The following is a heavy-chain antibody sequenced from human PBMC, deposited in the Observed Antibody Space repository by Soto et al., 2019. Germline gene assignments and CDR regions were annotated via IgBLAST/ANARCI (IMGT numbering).Heavy chain of an antibody. CDR2: ISYSGNT. Sequence: QVQLQESGPGLVKPSQTLSLTCTVSGGPHSSGYYYWIWIRQHPGKGLEWIGYISYSGNTYYNPYLKSRVTIALDTSKNQLSLKLSSVTAADTAVYYCARAEERYTYREHFGMDVWGQGTLVTVSS. D-gene: IGHD5-18*01. J-gene: IGHJ6*02. CDR1: GGPHSSGYYY. CDR3: ARAEERYTYREHFGMDV. V-gene: IGHV4-31*03.